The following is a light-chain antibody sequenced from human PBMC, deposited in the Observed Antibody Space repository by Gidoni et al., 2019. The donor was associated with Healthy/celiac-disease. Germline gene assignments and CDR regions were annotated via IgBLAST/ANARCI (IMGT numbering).Light chain of an antibody. J-gene: IGKJ1*01. CDR2: KAS. CDR3: QQYNSYPWT. Sequence: DIPMTQAPSTLSASVGDRVTITCPASQSISSWLAWYQQKPGKAPKILIYKASSLESGVPSRFSGSGSGTEFTLTISSLQPDDFATYYCQQYNSYPWTFGQXTKVEIK. V-gene: IGKV1-5*03. CDR1: QSISSW.